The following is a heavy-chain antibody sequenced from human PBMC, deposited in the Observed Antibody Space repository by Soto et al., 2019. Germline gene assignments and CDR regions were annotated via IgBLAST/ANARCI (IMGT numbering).Heavy chain of an antibody. CDR2: IFSNDEK. CDR1: GFSLSNARMG. V-gene: IGHV2-26*01. CDR3: ARMGYSSWYLGVYYYYYYMDV. D-gene: IGHD6-13*01. Sequence: SGPTLVNPTETLTLTCTVSGFSLSNARMGVSWIRQPPGKTLEWLAHIFSNDEKSYSTSLKSRLTISKDTSKSQVVLTMTNMDPVDTATYYCARMGYSSWYLGVYYYYYYMDVWGKGTTVTVSS. J-gene: IGHJ6*03.